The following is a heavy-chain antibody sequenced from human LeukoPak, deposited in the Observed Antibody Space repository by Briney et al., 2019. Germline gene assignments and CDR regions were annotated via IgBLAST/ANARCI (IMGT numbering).Heavy chain of an antibody. D-gene: IGHD5-18*01. V-gene: IGHV1-8*01. J-gene: IGHJ6*02. CDR1: GYTFTSYD. Sequence: GASVKVSCKASGYTFTSYDINWVRQATGQGLEWMGWMNPNSGNTGYAQKFQGRVTMTRNTSISTAYMELSSLRSEDTAVYYCAARSSDTAMVDYYYCGMDVWGQGTTVTVSS. CDR2: MNPNSGNT. CDR3: AARSSDTAMVDYYYCGMDV.